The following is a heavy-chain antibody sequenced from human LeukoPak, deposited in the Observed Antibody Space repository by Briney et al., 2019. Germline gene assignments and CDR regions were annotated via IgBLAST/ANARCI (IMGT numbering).Heavy chain of an antibody. V-gene: IGHV3-30*03. Sequence: GGSLRLSCAASGFTFSSYSMNWVRQAPGKGLEWVAVISYDGSNKYYADSVKGRFTISRDNSKNTLYLQMNSLRAEDTAVYYCATYYYGSGSYFDWGQGTLVTASS. J-gene: IGHJ4*02. CDR1: GFTFSSYS. D-gene: IGHD3-10*01. CDR3: ATYYYGSGSYFD. CDR2: ISYDGSNK.